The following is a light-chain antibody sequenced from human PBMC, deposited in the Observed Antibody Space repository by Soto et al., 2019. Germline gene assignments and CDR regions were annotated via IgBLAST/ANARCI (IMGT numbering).Light chain of an antibody. CDR2: EVS. J-gene: IGLJ3*02. Sequence: QSVLTQPASVSGSPGQSITISCTGTSSDVGAYNYVSWYQHHAGKAPRLIIYEVSNRPSGVSSRFSGSKSGNTASLTISGLQAEDEADYYCNSYTSAKTEVFGGGTKLTVL. CDR3: NSYTSAKTEV. V-gene: IGLV2-14*01. CDR1: SSDVGAYNY.